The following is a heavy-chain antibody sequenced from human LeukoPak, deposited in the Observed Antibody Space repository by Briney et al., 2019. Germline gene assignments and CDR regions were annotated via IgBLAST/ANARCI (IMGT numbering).Heavy chain of an antibody. Sequence: ASVKVSCKASGYTFTSYYMHWVRQAPGQGLQWMGIINPSGGSTNYAQKFQGGVTMTRDTSTSTVYMELSSLRSEDTAVYYCARAAPSSGRRLDYWGQGTLVTVSS. CDR1: GYTFTSYY. D-gene: IGHD3-10*01. CDR3: ARAAPSSGRRLDY. J-gene: IGHJ4*02. V-gene: IGHV1-46*01. CDR2: INPSGGST.